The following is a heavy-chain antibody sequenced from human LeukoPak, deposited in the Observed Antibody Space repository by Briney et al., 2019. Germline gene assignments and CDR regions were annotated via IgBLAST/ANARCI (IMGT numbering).Heavy chain of an antibody. J-gene: IGHJ4*02. V-gene: IGHV3-11*04. CDR1: GFTFSDFY. CDR3: ARNENSGWGYFDY. Sequence: KAGGSLRLSCAASGFTFSDFYMTWIRQAPGKGLEWVSYISSGSSSMYYADSVKGRFTISRDNAKNSLYLQMNSLRDEDTAVYYCARNENSGWGYFDYWGQGTLVTVSS. CDR2: ISSGSSSM. D-gene: IGHD5-12*01.